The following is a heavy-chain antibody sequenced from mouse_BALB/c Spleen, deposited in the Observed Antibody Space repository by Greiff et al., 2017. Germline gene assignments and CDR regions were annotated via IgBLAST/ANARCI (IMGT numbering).Heavy chain of an antibody. D-gene: IGHD2-2*01. CDR3: ARGSYYGYDGAMDY. CDR2: ISSGSSTI. J-gene: IGHJ4*01. Sequence: EVQLVESGGGLVQPGGSRKLSCAASGFTFSSFGMHWVRQAPEKGLEWVAYISSGSSTIYYADTVKGRFTISRDNPKNTLFLQMTSLRSEDTAMYYCARGSYYGYDGAMDYWGQGTSVTVSS. CDR1: GFTFSSFG. V-gene: IGHV5-17*02.